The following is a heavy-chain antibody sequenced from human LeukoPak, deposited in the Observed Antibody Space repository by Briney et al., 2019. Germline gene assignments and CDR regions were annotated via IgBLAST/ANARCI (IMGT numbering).Heavy chain of an antibody. CDR1: DYSISSGYY. Sequence: SETLSLTCAVSDYSISSGYYWGWIRQPPVKGLEWIGSIYHSGSTYYNPSLKSRVTISVDTSKNQFSLKLSSVTAADTAVYYCARHYYYDSSGYPLDYWGQGTLVTVSS. D-gene: IGHD3-22*01. CDR3: ARHYYYDSSGYPLDY. CDR2: IYHSGST. J-gene: IGHJ4*02. V-gene: IGHV4-38-2*01.